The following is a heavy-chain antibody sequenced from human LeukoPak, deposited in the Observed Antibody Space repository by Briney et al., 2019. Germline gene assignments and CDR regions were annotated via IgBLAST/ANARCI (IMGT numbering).Heavy chain of an antibody. D-gene: IGHD6-19*01. CDR1: GISFSRDS. CDR2: IDSTSGYI. Sequence: PGGSLRLSCVASGISFSRDSMNWVRQAPGKGMEWVSYIDSTSGYIYYADSVQGRFTISRDNAKNSLYLQMNSLRAEDTAVYYCTRDGESSGWYSACWGQGTLVTVSS. CDR3: TRDGESSGWYSAC. J-gene: IGHJ4*02. V-gene: IGHV3-21*01.